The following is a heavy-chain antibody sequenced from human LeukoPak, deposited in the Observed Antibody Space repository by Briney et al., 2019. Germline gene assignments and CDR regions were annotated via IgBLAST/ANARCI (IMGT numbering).Heavy chain of an antibody. V-gene: IGHV3-9*03. Sequence: GGSLRLSCAASGFTFDDYAMHWVRQAPGKGLEWVSGISWNSGSIGYADSVKGRFTISRDNAKNSLYLQMNSLRAEDMALYYCAXXXXXGDXXXYFDYWGQGTLVTVSS. J-gene: IGHJ4*02. CDR2: ISWNSGSI. D-gene: IGHD2-21*02. CDR3: AXXXXXGDXXXYFDY. CDR1: GFTFDDYA.